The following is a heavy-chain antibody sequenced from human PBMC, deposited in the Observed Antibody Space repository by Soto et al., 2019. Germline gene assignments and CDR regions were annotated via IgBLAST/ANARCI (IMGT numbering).Heavy chain of an antibody. D-gene: IGHD6-19*01. CDR3: ARTDKFTSQRSGWANRFDY. V-gene: IGHV3-23*01. J-gene: IGHJ4*02. CDR2: FTTAALT. Sequence: EVQLLESGGGLVQPGGSLRLFCAASGFTFSNYAMTWVQAPGKGLEWVSTFTTAALTFYGDAVKGRFTISRYNSKSTMYLQMNSLRAADTAIYFCARTDKFTSQRSGWANRFDYWGQGTLVTVSS. CDR1: GFTFSNYA.